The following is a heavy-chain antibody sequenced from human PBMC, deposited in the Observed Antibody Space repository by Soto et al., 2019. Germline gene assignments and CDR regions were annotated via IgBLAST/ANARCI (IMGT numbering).Heavy chain of an antibody. Sequence: EVQLVESGGVVVQPGGSLRLSCAASGFTFADYTMHWVRQAPGKGLEWVSLISWDGGSTYYADSVKGRFTISRDNSKNSLYLQMNSLRTEDTALYYCAKGGATSAPVDYWGQGTLVTVSS. CDR1: GFTFADYT. J-gene: IGHJ4*02. CDR2: ISWDGGST. CDR3: AKGGATSAPVDY. D-gene: IGHD1-26*01. V-gene: IGHV3-43*01.